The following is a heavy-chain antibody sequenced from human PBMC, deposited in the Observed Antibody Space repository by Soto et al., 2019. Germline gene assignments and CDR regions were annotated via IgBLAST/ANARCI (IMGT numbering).Heavy chain of an antibody. V-gene: IGHV1-69*01. Sequence: QVQLVQSGAEVKKPGSSVKVSCKASGGTFSSYAISWVRQAPGQGLEWMGGIIPIFGTANYAQKFQGRVTLTAHESTSTAYMALSSLRSEETAVYYCASSRVTYYYDRSAFDIWGQGTMVTVSS. CDR3: ASSRVTYYYDRSAFDI. J-gene: IGHJ3*02. CDR2: IIPIFGTA. D-gene: IGHD3-22*01. CDR1: GGTFSSYA.